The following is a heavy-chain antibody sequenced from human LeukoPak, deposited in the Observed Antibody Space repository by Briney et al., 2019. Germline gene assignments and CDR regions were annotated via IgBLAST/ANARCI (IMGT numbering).Heavy chain of an antibody. D-gene: IGHD6-19*01. CDR2: ISGSGGST. CDR1: GFTFSSYA. Sequence: PGGSLRLSCAASGFTFSSYAMSWVRQAPGKGLEWVSAISGSGGSTYYADSVKGRFTISRDNSKNTLYLQMNSLRAEDTAVYYCAKMPTRPTGIAVAGSSNYWGQGTLVTVSS. CDR3: AKMPTRPTGIAVAGSSNY. V-gene: IGHV3-23*01. J-gene: IGHJ4*02.